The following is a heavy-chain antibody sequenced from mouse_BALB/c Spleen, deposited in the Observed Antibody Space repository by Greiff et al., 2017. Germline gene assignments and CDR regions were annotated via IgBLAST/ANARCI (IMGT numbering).Heavy chain of an antibody. Sequence: VQLKESGAELVKPGASVKLSCTASGFNIKDTYMHWVKQRPEQGLEWIGRIDPANGNTKYDPKFQGKATITADTSSNTAYLQLSSLTSEDTAFIYCSSSDYYGSSFDYWGQGTTLTVSS. V-gene: IGHV14-3*02. CDR1: GFNIKDTY. CDR3: SSSDYYGSSFDY. D-gene: IGHD1-1*01. CDR2: IDPANGNT. J-gene: IGHJ2*01.